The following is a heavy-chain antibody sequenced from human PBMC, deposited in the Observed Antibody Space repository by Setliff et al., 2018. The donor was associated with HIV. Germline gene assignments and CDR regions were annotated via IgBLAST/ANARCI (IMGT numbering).Heavy chain of an antibody. CDR2: INTDGRLT. V-gene: IGHV3-74*01. D-gene: IGHD6-13*01. Sequence: PGGSLRLSCAASGFSFSNSWMHWVRQAPGKGLVWVSRINTDGRLTNYADSVKGRFTISRDNSKNTVYLQMNSLRAEDMAIYYCAREDSSWYGSLDYWGQGTPVTVSS. J-gene: IGHJ4*02. CDR3: AREDSSWYGSLDY. CDR1: GFSFSNSW.